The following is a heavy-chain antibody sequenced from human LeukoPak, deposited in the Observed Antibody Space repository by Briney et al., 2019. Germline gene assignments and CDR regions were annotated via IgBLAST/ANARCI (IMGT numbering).Heavy chain of an antibody. J-gene: IGHJ4*02. Sequence: GGSLRLSCAASGFTFSSYALSWVRQAPRKGLEWVSANSGSGGRTYYADSVKGRFTISIDNSKNTLYLQMNSLRVEDTAVYYCSRDRDGDLMQWGQGTLVTVSS. CDR1: GFTFSSYA. CDR3: SRDRDGDLMQ. CDR2: NSGSGGRT. V-gene: IGHV3-23*01. D-gene: IGHD4-17*01.